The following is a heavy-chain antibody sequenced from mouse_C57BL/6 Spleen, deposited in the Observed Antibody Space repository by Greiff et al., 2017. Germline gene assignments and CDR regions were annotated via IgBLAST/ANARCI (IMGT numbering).Heavy chain of an antibody. CDR2: IYPGGGYT. CDR1: GYTFTNYW. D-gene: IGHD2-5*01. V-gene: IGHV1-63*01. Sequence: QVQLKESGAELVRPGTSVKMSCKASGYTFTNYWIGWAKQRPGHGLEWIGDIYPGGGYTNYNEKFKGKATLTADKSSSTAYMQFSSLTSEDSAIXYCARSNSNSWFAYWGQGTLVTVSA. CDR3: ARSNSNSWFAY. J-gene: IGHJ3*01.